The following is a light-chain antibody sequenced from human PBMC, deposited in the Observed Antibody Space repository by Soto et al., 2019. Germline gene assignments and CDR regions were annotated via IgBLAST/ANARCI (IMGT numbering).Light chain of an antibody. CDR1: QSVSSSY. Sequence: EIVLPQSPGTLSLSPGERATLSCRASQSVSSSYLAWYQQKPGQAPRLLIYGASSRATGIPDRFSGSGSGTDFALTISRLEPEDFAVYYCHQYNSWPRGTFGPGTKVEIK. CDR3: HQYNSWPRGT. J-gene: IGKJ3*01. CDR2: GAS. V-gene: IGKV3-20*01.